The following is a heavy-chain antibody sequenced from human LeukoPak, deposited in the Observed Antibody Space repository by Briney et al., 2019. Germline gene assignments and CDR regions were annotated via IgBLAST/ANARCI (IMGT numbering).Heavy chain of an antibody. V-gene: IGHV4-34*01. Sequence: SETLSLTCAVYGGSFSGYYWSWIRQPPGKGLEWIGSIYYSGSTYYNPSLKSRVTISVDTSKNQFSLKLSAVTAADTAVYYCARVGSGSYLNYYYYMDVWGKGTTVTVSS. CDR2: IYYSGST. J-gene: IGHJ6*03. CDR3: ARVGSGSYLNYYYYMDV. D-gene: IGHD1-26*01. CDR1: GGSFSGYY.